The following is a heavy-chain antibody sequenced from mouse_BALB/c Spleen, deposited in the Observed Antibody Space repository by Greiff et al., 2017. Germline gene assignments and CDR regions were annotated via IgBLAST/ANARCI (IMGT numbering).Heavy chain of an antibody. CDR3: AREDHSYYGNYYAMDY. Sequence: QVQLKESGPELVKPGASVKISCKASGYAFSSSWMNWVKQRPGQGLEWIGRIYPGDGDTNYNGKFKGKATLTADKSSSTAYMQLSSLTSVDSAVYFCAREDHSYYGNYYAMDYWGQGTSVTVSS. CDR1: GYAFSSSW. J-gene: IGHJ4*01. CDR2: IYPGDGDT. V-gene: IGHV1-82*01. D-gene: IGHD2-10*01.